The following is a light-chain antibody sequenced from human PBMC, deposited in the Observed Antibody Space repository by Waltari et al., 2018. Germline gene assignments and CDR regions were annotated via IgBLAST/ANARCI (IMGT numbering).Light chain of an antibody. CDR2: GKD. V-gene: IGLV3-19*01. Sequence: SSELPQAPAVSVPLGQTVRFTCQGDSLRTSYASWYQLKPGQAPVLVIYGKDKRPSGIPDRISGYSSGTTSSLTITGAQAEDEADYYCSSRNGRANQVVFAGGTKVTVL. CDR3: SSRNGRANQVV. CDR1: SLRTSY. J-gene: IGLJ3*02.